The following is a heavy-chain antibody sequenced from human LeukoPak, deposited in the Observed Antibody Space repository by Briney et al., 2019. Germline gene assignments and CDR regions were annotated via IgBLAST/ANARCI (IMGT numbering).Heavy chain of an antibody. CDR2: INPGGGTT. CDR3: ARSLHRRGYSYGDY. CDR1: GYTFTSCY. Sequence: ASVTVSCKASGYTFTSCYMHWVRQAPGQGLEWMGIINPGGGTTTYAQKFQGRVTMTRDTSTSTVYMELSSLRSEDTAVYYCARSLHRRGYSYGDYWGQGTLVTVSS. J-gene: IGHJ4*02. D-gene: IGHD5-18*01. V-gene: IGHV1-46*01.